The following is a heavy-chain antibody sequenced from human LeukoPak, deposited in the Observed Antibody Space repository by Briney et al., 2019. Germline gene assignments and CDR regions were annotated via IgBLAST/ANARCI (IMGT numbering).Heavy chain of an antibody. CDR3: AKARSYYDSSGYPD. Sequence: GGSLRLSCAASGFTFSSHGMHWVRQTPAKGLEWVAFIRYDGSNKYYADSVKGRFIISRDNSKNTLFLQMNSLRAEDTAVYYCAKARSYYDSSGYPDWGQGTLVTVSS. CDR1: GFTFSSHG. J-gene: IGHJ4*02. V-gene: IGHV3-30*02. D-gene: IGHD3-22*01. CDR2: IRYDGSNK.